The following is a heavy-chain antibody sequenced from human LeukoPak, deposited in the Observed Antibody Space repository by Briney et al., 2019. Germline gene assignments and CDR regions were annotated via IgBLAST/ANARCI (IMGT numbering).Heavy chain of an antibody. Sequence: GESLRLSCTASGFTFGDYAMTWVRQAPGKGLEWVGFIRSKIYGGTPEYAASVKGRFTISRDDSKGIAYLQMNSLKTEDTAVYYCTRDQTPYYWGQGTLVTVSS. CDR3: TRDQTPYY. CDR1: GFTFGDYA. J-gene: IGHJ4*02. V-gene: IGHV3-49*04. CDR2: IRSKIYGGTP.